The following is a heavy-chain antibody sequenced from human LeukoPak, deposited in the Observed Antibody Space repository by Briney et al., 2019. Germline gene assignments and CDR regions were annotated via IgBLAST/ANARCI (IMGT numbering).Heavy chain of an antibody. D-gene: IGHD2-2*01. CDR3: ARGPGYCSSTSCYYAFDI. CDR1: GFTFSSYA. CDR2: ISSSSSYI. V-gene: IGHV3-21*01. J-gene: IGHJ3*02. Sequence: GGSLRLSCAASGFTFSSYAMSWVRQAPGKGLEWVSSISSSSSYIYYADSVKGRFTISRDNAKNSLYLQMNSLRAEDTAVYYCARGPGYCSSTSCYYAFDIWGQGTMVTVSS.